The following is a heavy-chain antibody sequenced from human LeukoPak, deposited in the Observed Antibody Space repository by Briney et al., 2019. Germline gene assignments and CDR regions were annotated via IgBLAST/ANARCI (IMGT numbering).Heavy chain of an antibody. CDR2: IYGAGST. D-gene: IGHD2-21*01. V-gene: IGHV3-53*01. CDR3: ARGGGAVPIDY. CDR1: AFTVSTHY. J-gene: IGHJ4*02. Sequence: PGGSLRLSCAASAFTVSTHYMSWVRQAQGKGLEWVSLIYGAGSTSYADSVKGRFTISRDNSKNTLCLQMNSLRAEDTAMYYCARGGGAVPIDYWGQGTLVTVSS.